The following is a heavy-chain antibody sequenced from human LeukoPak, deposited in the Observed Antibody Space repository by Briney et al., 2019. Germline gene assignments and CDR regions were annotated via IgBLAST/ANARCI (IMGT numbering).Heavy chain of an antibody. D-gene: IGHD6-13*01. Sequence: SETLSLTCTVSGYFIISGYYWGWIRQPAGKGLEWIGRIYTSGSTNYNPSLKSRVTISVDTSKNQFSLKLSSVTAADTAVYYCARTTEAHSWRTRYYDYYMDVWGKGTTVTVSS. V-gene: IGHV4-4*07. J-gene: IGHJ6*03. CDR3: ARTTEAHSWRTRYYDYYMDV. CDR2: IYTSGST. CDR1: GYFIISGYY.